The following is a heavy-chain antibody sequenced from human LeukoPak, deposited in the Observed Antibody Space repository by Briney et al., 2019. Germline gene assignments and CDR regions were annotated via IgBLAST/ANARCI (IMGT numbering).Heavy chain of an antibody. J-gene: IGHJ4*02. CDR2: IYYSGST. D-gene: IGHD6-13*01. CDR1: GGSISSYY. Sequence: SETLSLTCTVSGGSISSYYWSWIRQPPGKGLEWIGYIYYSGSTNYNPSLKSRVTISVDTSKNQFSLKLSSVTAADTAVYYCARQRRVSSSWLDYWGQGTLVTVSS. V-gene: IGHV4-59*08. CDR3: ARQRRVSSSWLDY.